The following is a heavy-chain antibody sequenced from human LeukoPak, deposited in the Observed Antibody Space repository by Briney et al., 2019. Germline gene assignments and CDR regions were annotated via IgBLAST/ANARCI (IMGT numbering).Heavy chain of an antibody. J-gene: IGHJ5*01. CDR2: IYYSGST. D-gene: IGHD3-22*01. CDR3: ARPTYCYSDTSGYYCGPSDS. V-gene: IGHV4-59*01. CDR1: GGSISSYY. Sequence: SETLSLTCTVSGGSISSYYWSWIRQPPGKGLEWIGYIYYSGSTNYNPSLKSRVTISVDTSKNQFSLKLSSVTAADTAVYYCARPTYCYSDTSGYYCGPSDSWGQGTLVTVSS.